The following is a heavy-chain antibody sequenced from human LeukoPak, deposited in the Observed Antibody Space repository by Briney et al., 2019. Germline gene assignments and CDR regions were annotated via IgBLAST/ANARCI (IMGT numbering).Heavy chain of an antibody. D-gene: IGHD3-10*01. J-gene: IGHJ5*02. Sequence: GESLKISCKGSGYTFTSHWIGWVRQMPGKGLEWMGVIYPGDFDTRYSPSFQGQVTISADKSISTAYLQWSSLKASDSAIYYCARRGDREWFDPWGQGTLVTVSS. CDR1: GYTFTSHW. V-gene: IGHV5-51*01. CDR2: IYPGDFDT. CDR3: ARRGDREWFDP.